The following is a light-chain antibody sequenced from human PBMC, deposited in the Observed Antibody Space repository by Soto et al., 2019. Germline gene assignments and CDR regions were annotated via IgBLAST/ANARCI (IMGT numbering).Light chain of an antibody. CDR3: QQYNNWPPNT. CDR1: QSVSNF. J-gene: IGKJ4*01. Sequence: EIVLTQSPATLSLSPGERATLSCRASQSVSNFIAWYQQKPGQAPRLLIYDAFHRATGIPARFRGSGSGTDFTLTISSLEPEDFAVYYCQQYNNWPPNTFGGGTKVDIK. V-gene: IGKV3-11*01. CDR2: DAF.